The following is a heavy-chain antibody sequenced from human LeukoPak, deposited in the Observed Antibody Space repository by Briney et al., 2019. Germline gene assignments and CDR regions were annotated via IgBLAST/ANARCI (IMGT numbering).Heavy chain of an antibody. CDR2: IYTSGST. D-gene: IGHD5-12*01. Sequence: SEILSLTCTVSGGSISSYYWSWIRQPAGKGLERIGRIYTSGSTNYNPSLKSRVTMSVDTSKNQFSLKLSSVTAADTAVYYCAREGRGGYEYYFDYWGQGTLVTVSS. V-gene: IGHV4-4*07. CDR1: GGSISSYY. J-gene: IGHJ4*02. CDR3: AREGRGGYEYYFDY.